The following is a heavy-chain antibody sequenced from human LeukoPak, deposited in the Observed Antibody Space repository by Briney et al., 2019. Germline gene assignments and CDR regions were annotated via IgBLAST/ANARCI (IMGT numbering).Heavy chain of an antibody. J-gene: IGHJ4*02. D-gene: IGHD7-27*01. CDR1: GFTFSSYS. Sequence: PGGSLRLSCAASGFTFSSYSMNWVRQAPRKGLEWVSSISSSSSYIYYADSVKGRFTTSRDNAKNSLYLQMNSLRAEDTAEYYCASGLTGDEVVGFFSMEYYFDYWGQGTLVTVSS. CDR3: ASGLTGDEVVGFFSMEYYFDY. V-gene: IGHV3-21*01. CDR2: ISSSSSYI.